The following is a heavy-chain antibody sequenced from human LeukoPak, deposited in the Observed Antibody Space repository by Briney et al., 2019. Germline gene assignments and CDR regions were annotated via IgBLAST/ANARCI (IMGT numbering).Heavy chain of an antibody. Sequence: QSGGSLRLSCAASGFTFSSYAMHWVRQAPGKGLEWVAVISYDGSNKYYADSVKGRFTISRDNSKNTLYLQMNSLRAEDTAVYYCARGGKSKLRFLEWSPYYGMDVWGQGTTVTVSS. CDR2: ISYDGSNK. CDR3: ARGGKSKLRFLEWSPYYGMDV. J-gene: IGHJ6*02. V-gene: IGHV3-30-3*01. CDR1: GFTFSSYA. D-gene: IGHD3-3*01.